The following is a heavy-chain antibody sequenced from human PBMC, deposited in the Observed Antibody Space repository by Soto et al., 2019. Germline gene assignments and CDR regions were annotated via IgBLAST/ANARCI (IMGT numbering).Heavy chain of an antibody. Sequence: SETLSLTFTVSGGSISSSSYYWGWIRQPPGKGLEWIGSIYYSGSTYYNPSLKSRVTISVDTSKNQFSLKLSSVNAADTAVYYCARHGALGDAFDIWGQGTMVTVTS. D-gene: IGHD1-26*01. V-gene: IGHV4-39*01. CDR2: IYYSGST. CDR3: ARHGALGDAFDI. J-gene: IGHJ3*02. CDR1: GGSISSSSYY.